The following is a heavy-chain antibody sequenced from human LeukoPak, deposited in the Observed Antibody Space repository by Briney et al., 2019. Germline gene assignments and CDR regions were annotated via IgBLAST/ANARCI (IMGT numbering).Heavy chain of an antibody. CDR2: IYYSGST. J-gene: IGHJ4*02. V-gene: IGHV4-39*07. Sequence: PSETLSLTCTVSGGSISSSSYYWGWIRQPPGKGLEWIGSIYYSGSTYYNPSLKSRVTISVDTSKNQFSLKLSSVTAADTAVYYCARDSSYYYDSSGLGDYWGQGTLVTVSS. CDR1: GGSISSSSYY. D-gene: IGHD3-22*01. CDR3: ARDSSYYYDSSGLGDY.